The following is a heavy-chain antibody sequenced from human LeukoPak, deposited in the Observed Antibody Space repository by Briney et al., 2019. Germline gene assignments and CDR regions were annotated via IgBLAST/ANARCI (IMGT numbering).Heavy chain of an antibody. J-gene: IGHJ4*02. CDR1: GGSISNYY. D-gene: IGHD1-26*01. Sequence: SETLSLTCTVSGGSISNYYWNWIRQPPGKGLEWIGYIYYSGSTNYNPSLKSRVTISVDTSKNQFSLKLSSVTAADTAVYYCVVGAISFDYWGQGTLVTVSS. CDR2: IYYSGST. V-gene: IGHV4-59*01. CDR3: VVGAISFDY.